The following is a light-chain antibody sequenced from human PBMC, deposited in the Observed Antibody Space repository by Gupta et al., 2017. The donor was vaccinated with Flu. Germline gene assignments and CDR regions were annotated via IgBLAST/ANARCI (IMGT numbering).Light chain of an antibody. Sequence: TLSLSPGERATLFCRASQTVSDYLAWYPQKPGQPPRLLIYDASSRATGIPARFSGSGSQTDFTLTIGSLEPEDFAVYYCQQRGGWPPAYSFGPGTRLEIK. CDR1: QTVSDY. V-gene: IGKV3-11*01. CDR3: QQRGGWPPAYS. CDR2: DAS. J-gene: IGKJ2*01.